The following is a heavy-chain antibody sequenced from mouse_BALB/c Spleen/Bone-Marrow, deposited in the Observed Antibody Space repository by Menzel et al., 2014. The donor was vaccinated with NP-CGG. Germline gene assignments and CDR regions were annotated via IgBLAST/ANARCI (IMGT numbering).Heavy chain of an antibody. CDR1: GFTFSSYT. CDR3: VRHIGNPYAMGY. D-gene: IGHD3-1*01. Sequence: EVMLVESGGGLVQPGGSLKLSCAASGFTFSSYTMSWVRQTPEKRLEWVAYITSGGGSTYYPDTVKGRFTISRDNAKNTLYLQMSSLKSEYTALYYCVRHIGNPYAMGYWGQGTSVTVSS. J-gene: IGHJ4*01. V-gene: IGHV5-12-2*01. CDR2: ITSGGGST.